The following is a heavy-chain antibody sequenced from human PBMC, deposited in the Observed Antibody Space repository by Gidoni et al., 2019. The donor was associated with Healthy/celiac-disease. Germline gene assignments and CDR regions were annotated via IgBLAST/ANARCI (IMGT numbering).Heavy chain of an antibody. CDR2: MNPNSGNT. J-gene: IGHJ4*02. CDR1: GYTFTSYA. Sequence: QVQLVQSCAEVKKPGASVKVSCNASGYTFTSYALNWLRQANGQGLAWMGWMNPNSGNTGYAQKFQGRVTMTRNTSIGKAYMELSSMRSEDTAVYYCERGIGGIAAAGDFDYWGQGTLVTVSS. D-gene: IGHD6-13*01. CDR3: ERGIGGIAAAGDFDY. V-gene: IGHV1-8*01.